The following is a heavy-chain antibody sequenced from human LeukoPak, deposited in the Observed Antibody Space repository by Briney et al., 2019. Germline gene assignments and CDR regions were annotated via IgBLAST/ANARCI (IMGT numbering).Heavy chain of an antibody. V-gene: IGHV4-30-2*01. Sequence: SETLSLTCTVSGASTSPNSYTWNWIRQAPGRRLEVIGYIYHSGSAHYAQSFDGRVTISIDLSKNQFSLKLNSVTAADTAVYYCARGTYIDPLDYWGQGTLVTVSS. D-gene: IGHD3-10*01. CDR2: IYHSGSA. J-gene: IGHJ4*02. CDR1: GASTSPNSYT. CDR3: ARGTYIDPLDY.